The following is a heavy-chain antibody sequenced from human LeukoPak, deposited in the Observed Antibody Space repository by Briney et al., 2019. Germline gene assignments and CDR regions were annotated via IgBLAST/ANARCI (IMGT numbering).Heavy chain of an antibody. CDR2: ISYDGSNK. V-gene: IGHV3-30*04. J-gene: IGHJ6*02. CDR3: ARAPSQRGLYYYYGMDV. CDR1: GFTFSSYA. Sequence: GGSLRLSCAASGFTFSSYAMHWVRQAPGKGLGWVAVISYDGSNKYYADSVKGRFTISRDNSKNTLYLQMNSLRAEDTAVYYCARAPSQRGLYYYYGMDVWGQGTTVTVSS.